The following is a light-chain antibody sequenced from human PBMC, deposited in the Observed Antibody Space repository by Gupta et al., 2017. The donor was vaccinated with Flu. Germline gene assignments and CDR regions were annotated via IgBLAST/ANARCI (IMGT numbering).Light chain of an antibody. V-gene: IGKV3-15*01. CDR1: QSVSSN. Sequence: EIVMTQSPTTLSVSPGERATLSCRASQSVSSNLAWYQQKPGQAPRLLIYGASTRATGIPARFSGSGSGTEFTLTISSPQSEDFAVYYGQQYNNWPSFGPGTKVDIK. CDR2: GAS. CDR3: QQYNNWPS. J-gene: IGKJ3*01.